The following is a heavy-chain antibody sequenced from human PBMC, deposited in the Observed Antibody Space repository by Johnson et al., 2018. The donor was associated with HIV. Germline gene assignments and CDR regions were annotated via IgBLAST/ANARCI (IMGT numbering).Heavy chain of an antibody. V-gene: IGHV3-30*18. D-gene: IGHD4-23*01. CDR1: GFTFSSYG. Sequence: QVQLVESGGGLVQPGGSLRLSCAGSGFTFSSYGMHWVRQAPGKGLEWVAVISYDGSNKYYADSVKGRFTISRDNSKNTLYLQMNSLRAEDTAVYYCAKLPGGNSGFVDAFDIWGQGTMVTVSS. CDR2: ISYDGSNK. CDR3: AKLPGGNSGFVDAFDI. J-gene: IGHJ3*02.